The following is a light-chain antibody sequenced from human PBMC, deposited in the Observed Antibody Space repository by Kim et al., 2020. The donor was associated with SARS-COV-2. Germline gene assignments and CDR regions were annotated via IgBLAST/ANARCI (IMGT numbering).Light chain of an antibody. Sequence: KPVTRSCTRSSGSIASNYVQWYQQRPGSAPTTVIYEDNQRPSGVPDRFSGSIDSSSNSASLTISGLKTEDEADYYCQSYDSSSHWVFGGGTQLTVL. J-gene: IGLJ3*02. V-gene: IGLV6-57*03. CDR3: QSYDSSSHWV. CDR2: EDN. CDR1: SGSIASNY.